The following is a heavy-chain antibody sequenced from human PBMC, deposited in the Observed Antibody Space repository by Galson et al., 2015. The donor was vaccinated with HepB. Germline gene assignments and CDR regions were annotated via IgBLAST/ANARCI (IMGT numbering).Heavy chain of an antibody. CDR1: GFTFNNYG. V-gene: IGHV3-33*01. CDR3: TRDGDNYLDY. J-gene: IGHJ4*02. Sequence: SLRLSCAASGFTFNNYGIHWVRQAPGKGLEWVAFIWYDGSNQDYADSMKGRITISRDNSKNTVSLQMSYLRAEDTAVYYCTRDGDNYLDYWGQGAQVTVSS. D-gene: IGHD5-24*01. CDR2: IWYDGSNQ.